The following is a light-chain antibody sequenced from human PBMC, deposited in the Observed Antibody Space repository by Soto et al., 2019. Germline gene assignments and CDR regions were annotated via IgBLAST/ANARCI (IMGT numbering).Light chain of an antibody. Sequence: EIVMTQSPATLSVSPGERATLSCRASQSVSGYLAWYQQKPGQPPTLLMYGASTRATDIPARFSGSGSGTEFTLTISGLLSEDFAVYYCQQYNKWPTFGQGTKVDIK. V-gene: IGKV3-15*01. CDR3: QQYNKWPT. CDR2: GAS. J-gene: IGKJ1*01. CDR1: QSVSGY.